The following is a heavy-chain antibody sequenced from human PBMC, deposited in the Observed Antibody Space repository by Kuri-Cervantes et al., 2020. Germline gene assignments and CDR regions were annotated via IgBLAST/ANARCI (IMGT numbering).Heavy chain of an antibody. V-gene: IGHV3-53*01. CDR1: GFTVSSNY. CDR3: ARVIVDTAMIITPDAFDI. J-gene: IGHJ3*02. CDR2: IYSGGST. Sequence: ETLSLTCAVSGFTVSSNYMSWVRQAPGKGLEWVSVIYSGGSTYYADSVKGRFTISRDNSKNTLYLQMNSLRAEDTAVYYCARVIVDTAMIITPDAFDIWGQGTMVTVSS. D-gene: IGHD5-18*01.